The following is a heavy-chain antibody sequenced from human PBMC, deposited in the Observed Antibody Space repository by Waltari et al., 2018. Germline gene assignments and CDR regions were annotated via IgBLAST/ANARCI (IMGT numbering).Heavy chain of an antibody. CDR1: GNNFIRYD. CDR2: INPNTGAA. V-gene: IGHV1-8*01. CDR3: ARGDNWNDRLDF. Sequence: QVQLVQSGAEVKKPGASVRVSCKASGNNFIRYDINWVRQAPGQGLEWMGWINPNTGAARFAQNFQDRVTMTRSTSETTAYMEISDLTSHDTAVYYCARGDNWNDRLDFWGQGTKVTVSS. D-gene: IGHD1-1*01. J-gene: IGHJ3*01.